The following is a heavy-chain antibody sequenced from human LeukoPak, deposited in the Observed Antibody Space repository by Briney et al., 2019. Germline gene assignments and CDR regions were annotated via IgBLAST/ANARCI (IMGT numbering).Heavy chain of an antibody. CDR2: IYTSGST. Sequence: PSETLSLTCTVSGGSISSYYWSWIRQPAGKGLEWIGRIYTSGSTNYNPSLKSRVTISVDRSKNQFSLKLNSVTAADTAVYYCARRMAYYYGSEAFDIWGQGTMVTVSS. CDR3: ARRMAYYYGSEAFDI. V-gene: IGHV4-4*07. CDR1: GGSISSYY. D-gene: IGHD3-10*01. J-gene: IGHJ3*02.